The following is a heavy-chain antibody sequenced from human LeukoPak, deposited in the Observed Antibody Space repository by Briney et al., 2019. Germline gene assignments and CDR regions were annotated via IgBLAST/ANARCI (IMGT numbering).Heavy chain of an antibody. V-gene: IGHV3-23*01. D-gene: IGHD3-22*01. CDR2: ISDSGGST. J-gene: IGHJ4*02. CDR3: ATYYYDSSGYYLAWLNPEIDY. CDR1: GFTFSIYA. Sequence: PGGSLRLSCAASGFTFSIYAMTWVRRAPGKGLEWVSVISDSGGSTYYADSVKGRFTISRDNSKNTLYLQMNSLRAEDTAVYYCATYYYDSSGYYLAWLNPEIDYWGQGTLVTVSS.